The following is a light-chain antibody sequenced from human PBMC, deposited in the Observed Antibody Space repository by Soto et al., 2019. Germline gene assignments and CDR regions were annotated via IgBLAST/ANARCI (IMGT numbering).Light chain of an antibody. V-gene: IGKV3-20*01. CDR3: QQYNNWPPIT. CDR1: QSVSSSY. J-gene: IGKJ5*01. CDR2: GVY. Sequence: PGQRATLSCRASQSVSSSYLAWYQQKPGQAPRLIIYGVYSRPTGIPDRFSGSGSGTDFTLTISRLEPEDFAVYYCQQYNNWPPITCGQGTRLEIK.